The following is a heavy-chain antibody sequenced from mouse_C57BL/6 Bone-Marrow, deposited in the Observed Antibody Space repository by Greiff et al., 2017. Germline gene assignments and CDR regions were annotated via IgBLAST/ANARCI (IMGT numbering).Heavy chain of an antibody. CDR2: ISSGGSYT. V-gene: IGHV5-6*03. CDR3: ASGYGSSYVWFAY. D-gene: IGHD1-1*01. J-gene: IGHJ3*01. Sequence: EVKVVESGGGLVKPGGSLKLSCAASGFTFSSYAMSWVRQTPEKRLEWVATISSGGSYTYYPDSVKGRFTISRDNAKNTLYLQMSSLKSEDTAMYYCASGYGSSYVWFAYWGQGTLVTVSA. CDR1: GFTFSSYA.